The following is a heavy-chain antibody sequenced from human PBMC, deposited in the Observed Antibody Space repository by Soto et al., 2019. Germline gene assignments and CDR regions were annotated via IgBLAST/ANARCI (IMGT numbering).Heavy chain of an antibody. J-gene: IGHJ4*02. D-gene: IGHD3-10*01. CDR3: ARNYYGSWSYVRY. CDR2: INHSGST. Sequence: QVQLQQWGAGLLKPSETLSLTCAVYGGSFSGYYWSWIRQPPGKGLEWIGEINHSGSTNYNPSLKSRVTISVDTSKNQFSLKLSSVTAADTAVYYCARNYYGSWSYVRYWGQGTLVTVSS. CDR1: GGSFSGYY. V-gene: IGHV4-34*01.